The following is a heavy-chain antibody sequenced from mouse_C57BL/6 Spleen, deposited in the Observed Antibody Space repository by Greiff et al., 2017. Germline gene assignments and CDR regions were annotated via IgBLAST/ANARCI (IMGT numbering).Heavy chain of an antibody. Sequence: EVKLVESEGGLVQPGSSMKLSCTASGFTFSDYYMAWVRQVPEKGLEWVANINYDGSSTYYLASLKSRFIISRDNAKNILYLQMSSLKSEDTATYYCARKLGDYAMDYWGQGTSVTVSS. CDR2: INYDGSST. D-gene: IGHD4-1*01. CDR1: GFTFSDYY. CDR3: ARKLGDYAMDY. V-gene: IGHV5-16*01. J-gene: IGHJ4*01.